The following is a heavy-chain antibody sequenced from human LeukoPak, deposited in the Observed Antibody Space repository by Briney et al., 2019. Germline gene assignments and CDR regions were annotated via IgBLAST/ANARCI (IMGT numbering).Heavy chain of an antibody. CDR1: GYTFTSYG. Sequence: ASVKVSCKASGYTFTSYGISWVRQAPGQGLEWMGWISAYNGNTNYAQKLQGRVTMTTDTSTSTAYMELRSLRSDDTAVYYCARAPASVLLWFGELSDAFDIWGQGTMVTVSS. J-gene: IGHJ3*02. CDR3: ARAPASVLLWFGELSDAFDI. V-gene: IGHV1-18*01. D-gene: IGHD3-10*01. CDR2: ISAYNGNT.